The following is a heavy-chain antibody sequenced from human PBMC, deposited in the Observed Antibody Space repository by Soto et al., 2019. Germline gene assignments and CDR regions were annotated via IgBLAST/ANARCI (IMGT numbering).Heavy chain of an antibody. CDR3: ARETYGDYVGYFDP. D-gene: IGHD4-17*01. CDR1: GDSISSSNW. J-gene: IGHJ5*02. Sequence: SVTLSLTCAVSGDSISSSNWWSWVRQPPGKGLEWIGEIYHSGSTNYNPSLKSRVTISVDKSKNQFYLKLSSVTAAHTAVYYCARETYGDYVGYFDPWGQGTLVTVSS. CDR2: IYHSGST. V-gene: IGHV4-4*02.